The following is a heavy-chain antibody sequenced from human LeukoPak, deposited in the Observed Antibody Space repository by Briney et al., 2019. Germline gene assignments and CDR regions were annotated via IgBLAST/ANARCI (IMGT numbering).Heavy chain of an antibody. V-gene: IGHV3-48*03. Sequence: PGGSLRLSCAASGFTFSSYEMNWVRQAPGKGLEWVSYISSSGSTIYYADSVKGRFTISRDNSKNTLYLQMNSLRAEDTAVYYCAKDRYSSGWYSDYWGQGTLVTVSS. CDR1: GFTFSSYE. CDR2: ISSSGSTI. J-gene: IGHJ4*02. D-gene: IGHD6-19*01. CDR3: AKDRYSSGWYSDY.